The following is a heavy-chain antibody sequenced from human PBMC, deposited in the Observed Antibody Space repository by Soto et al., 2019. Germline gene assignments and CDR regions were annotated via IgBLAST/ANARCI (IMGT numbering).Heavy chain of an antibody. V-gene: IGHV5-10-1*01. CDR2: IDPSDSYT. J-gene: IGHJ6*03. CDR1: GYSFTSYW. Sequence: PGESLKISSKGSGYSFTSYWISWVRQMPGKGLEWMGRIDPSDSYTNYSPSFQGHVTISADKSISTAYLQWSSLKASDPAMYYCARDKAGYYYYMDVWGKGTTVTV. CDR3: ARDKAGYYYYMDV.